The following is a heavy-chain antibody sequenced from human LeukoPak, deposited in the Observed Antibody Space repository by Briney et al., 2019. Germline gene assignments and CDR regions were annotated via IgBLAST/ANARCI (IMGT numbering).Heavy chain of an antibody. CDR1: GYTFTSYY. D-gene: IGHD5-18*01. J-gene: IGHJ3*02. V-gene: IGHV1-46*01. CDR2: INPSGGST. CDR3: ARGRYSYGYVPRGFDI. Sequence: GASVKVSCKASGYTFTSYYMHWVRQAPGQGLEWMGIINPSGGSTSYAQKFQGRVTMTRDMSTSTVYMELSSLRPEDTAVYYCARGRYSYGYVPRGFDIWGQGTMVTVSS.